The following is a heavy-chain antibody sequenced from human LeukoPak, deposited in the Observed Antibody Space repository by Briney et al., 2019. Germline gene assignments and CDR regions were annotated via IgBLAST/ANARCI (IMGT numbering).Heavy chain of an antibody. CDR1: GFTFSSYT. D-gene: IGHD3-22*01. Sequence: GGSLRLSCAASGFTFSSYTMNWVRLAPGKGLEWVSSIGGRNSYIYYANSVKGRFTISRDNAKNSLYLQMNGLRAEDTAVYYCARTAIGYSDSSGYYFDYWGQGTPVTVSS. CDR2: IGGRNSYI. V-gene: IGHV3-21*01. CDR3: ARTAIGYSDSSGYYFDY. J-gene: IGHJ4*02.